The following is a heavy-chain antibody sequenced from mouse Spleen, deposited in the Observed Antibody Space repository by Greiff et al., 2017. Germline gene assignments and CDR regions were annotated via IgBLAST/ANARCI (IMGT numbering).Heavy chain of an antibody. CDR3: ARVGLTGGYFDY. Sequence: VKLMESGPGLVQPSQSLSITCTVSGFSLTSYGVHWVRQSPGKGLEWLGVIWSGGSTDYNAAFISRLSISKDNSKSQVFFKMNSLQADDTAIYYCARVGLTGGYFDYWGQGTTLTVSS. J-gene: IGHJ2*01. V-gene: IGHV2-2*01. D-gene: IGHD4-1*01. CDR2: IWSGGST. CDR1: GFSLTSYG.